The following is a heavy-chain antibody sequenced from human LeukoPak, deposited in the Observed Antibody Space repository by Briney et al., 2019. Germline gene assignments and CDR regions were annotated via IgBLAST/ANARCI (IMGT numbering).Heavy chain of an antibody. V-gene: IGHV3-23*01. D-gene: IGHD6-19*01. CDR2: INANSDPT. CDR1: GFVYRLYD. Sequence: GGSVTLFGTPCGFVYRLYDILWLRQPPGKGLEWVSTINANSDPTSYAASVRGRLTISRDNSKNTLYLKLHPLRADDTSTYFCVKFLDGGLAVTADWFDRWGEGALVVVSS. CDR3: VKFLDGGLAVTADWFDR. J-gene: IGHJ5*01.